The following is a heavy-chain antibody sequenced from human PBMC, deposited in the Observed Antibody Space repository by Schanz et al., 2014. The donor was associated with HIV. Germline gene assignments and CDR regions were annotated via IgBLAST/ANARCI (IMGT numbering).Heavy chain of an antibody. J-gene: IGHJ6*02. CDR2: ISGSGGTI. CDR1: GFTFSSYS. CDR3: ARGRNGMGV. V-gene: IGHV3-48*04. Sequence: EVQLVESGGGLAQPGGSLRLSCAASGFTFSSYSMSWVRQAPGKGLEWVSYISGSGGTIFYGDSAKGRFTISRDNSNNTLYLQMNSLTVDDTAVYYCARGRNGMGVWGPGTTVTVSS.